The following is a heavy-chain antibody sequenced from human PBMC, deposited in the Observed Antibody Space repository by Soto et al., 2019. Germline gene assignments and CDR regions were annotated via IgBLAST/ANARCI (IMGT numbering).Heavy chain of an antibody. D-gene: IGHD3-10*01. V-gene: IGHV4-59*01. J-gene: IGHJ4*02. CDR3: ARDGYDGSGSPYPAY. CDR1: GGSMSEYF. Sequence: SETLSLTCTVSGGSMSEYFWSWIRQSPGKGLEWIGYIYYLGSTDYNPSLKSRVTISVDTSKRQFSLRLTSVTAADTAVYYCARDGYDGSGSPYPAYWGPGTQVTVS. CDR2: IYYLGST.